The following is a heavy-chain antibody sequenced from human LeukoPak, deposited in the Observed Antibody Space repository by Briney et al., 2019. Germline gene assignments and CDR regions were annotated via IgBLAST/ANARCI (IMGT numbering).Heavy chain of an antibody. V-gene: IGHV1-8*01. CDR2: MNPNSGNT. J-gene: IGHJ4*02. CDR1: GYTFTSYD. Sequence: ASVKVSCKASGYTFTSYDINWVRQATGQGLEWMGWMNPNSGNTGYAQKFQGRVTMTRNTSISTAYMELSSLRSEDTAVYYCASGDGSYPPEVFDYWGQGTLVTVSS. CDR3: ASGDGSYPPEVFDY. D-gene: IGHD1-26*01.